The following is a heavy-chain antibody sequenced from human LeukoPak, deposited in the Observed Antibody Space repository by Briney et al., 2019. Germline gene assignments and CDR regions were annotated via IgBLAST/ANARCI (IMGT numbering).Heavy chain of an antibody. J-gene: IGHJ3*02. V-gene: IGHV1-69*04. Sequence: SVKVSCKASGGTFSSYAISWVRQAPGQGLEWMGRIIPILGIANYAQKFQGRVTITSDKSTSTAYMELSSLRSEDTAVYYCARDMDIVATTNAFDIWGQGTMVTVSS. CDR1: GGTFSSYA. CDR3: ARDMDIVATTNAFDI. D-gene: IGHD5-12*01. CDR2: IIPILGIA.